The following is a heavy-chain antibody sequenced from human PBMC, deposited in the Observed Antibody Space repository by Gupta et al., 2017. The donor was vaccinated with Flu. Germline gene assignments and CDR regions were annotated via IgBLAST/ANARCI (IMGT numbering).Heavy chain of an antibody. CDR2: ISSSGSTI. D-gene: IGHD2-8*01. V-gene: IGHV3-48*03. CDR3: ARDSNGVCDY. J-gene: IGHJ4*02. CDR1: GFTLRSYE. Sequence: EVELVHTEGGLEQPGGALRLFFAASGFTLRSYEMNWVRQAPGKGLEWVSYISSSGSTIYYADSVKGRFTISRDNAKNSLYLQMNSLRAEDTAVYYCARDSNGVCDYWGQGTLVTVSS.